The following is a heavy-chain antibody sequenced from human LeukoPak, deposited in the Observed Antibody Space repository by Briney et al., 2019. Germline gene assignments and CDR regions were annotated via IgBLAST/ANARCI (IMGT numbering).Heavy chain of an antibody. CDR3: ARDYMSADPAWFDP. CDR2: ISYDGSNK. D-gene: IGHD3-10*01. V-gene: IGHV3-30-3*01. CDR1: GFTFSSYA. J-gene: IGHJ5*02. Sequence: GGSLRLSCAASGFTFSSYAMHWVRQAPGKGLEWVAVISYDGSNKYYADSVKGRFTISRDNSKNTLYLQMNSLRAEDTAVYYCARDYMSADPAWFDPWGQGTLVTVSS.